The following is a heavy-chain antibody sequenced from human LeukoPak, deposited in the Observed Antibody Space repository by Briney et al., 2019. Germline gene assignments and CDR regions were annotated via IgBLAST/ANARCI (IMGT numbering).Heavy chain of an antibody. Sequence: GASVKVSCRASGYTFTSYGISWVRQAPGQGLEWMGWISAYNGNTNYAQKLQGRVTMTTDTSTSTAYMELRSLRSDDTAVYYCARASSARPYQTPFDYWGQGTLVTVSS. J-gene: IGHJ4*02. CDR2: ISAYNGNT. V-gene: IGHV1-18*01. D-gene: IGHD6-6*01. CDR3: ARASSARPYQTPFDY. CDR1: GYTFTSYG.